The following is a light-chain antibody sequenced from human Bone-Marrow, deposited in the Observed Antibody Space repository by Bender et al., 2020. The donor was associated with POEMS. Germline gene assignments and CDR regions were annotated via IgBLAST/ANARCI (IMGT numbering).Light chain of an antibody. Sequence: QSALSQPASVSGSPGQSITISCTGARSDVGGYDYVSWYQHHPGKAPKVIIYDVSNRPSGVSDRFSGSKSGNTASLTISGLQPEDEAYYYCDSYTANSTRLFGGGTKLTVL. V-gene: IGLV2-14*01. J-gene: IGLJ2*01. CDR1: RSDVGGYDY. CDR2: DVS. CDR3: DSYTANSTRL.